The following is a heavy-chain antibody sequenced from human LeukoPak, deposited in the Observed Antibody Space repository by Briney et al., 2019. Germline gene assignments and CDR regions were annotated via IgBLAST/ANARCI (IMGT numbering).Heavy chain of an antibody. CDR2: IYYSGST. J-gene: IGHJ4*02. CDR3: ARPAASYYDSSGYFDY. D-gene: IGHD3-22*01. V-gene: IGHV4-59*08. CDR1: GGSISSYY. Sequence: PSETLSLTCTVSGGSISSYYWSWIRQPPGKGLEWIGYIYYSGSTNYNPSLKSRVTISVDTSKNQFSLKLSSVTAADTAVYYCARPAASYYDSSGYFDYWGQGTLVTVSS.